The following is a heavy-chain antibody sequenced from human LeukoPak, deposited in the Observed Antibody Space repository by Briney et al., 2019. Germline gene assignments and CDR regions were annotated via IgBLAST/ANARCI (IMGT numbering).Heavy chain of an antibody. D-gene: IGHD3/OR15-3a*01. CDR1: GGSFSGYY. CDR2: INHSGST. CDR3: ARGRGRRVDY. Sequence: SETQSLTCAVYGGSFSGYYWSWIRQPPGKGLEWIGEINHSGSTNYNPSLKSRVTISVDTSKNQFSLKLSSVTAADTAVYYCARGRGRRVDYWGQGTLVTVSS. J-gene: IGHJ4*02. V-gene: IGHV4-34*01.